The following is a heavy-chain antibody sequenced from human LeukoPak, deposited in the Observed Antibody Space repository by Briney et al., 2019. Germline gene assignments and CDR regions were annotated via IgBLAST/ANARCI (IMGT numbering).Heavy chain of an antibody. J-gene: IGHJ4*02. CDR3: AKAEGYDILTGLDY. CDR1: GFTFSSYA. D-gene: IGHD3-9*01. Sequence: PGVSLRLSCAASGFTFSSYAMSWVRQAPGKGLEWVSVISGSGGYTYYADSVKGRFTISRDNSKNTLNLQMNSLRAEDTAVYYCAKAEGYDILTGLDYGGREPWSPSPQ. CDR2: ISGSGGYT. V-gene: IGHV3-23*01.